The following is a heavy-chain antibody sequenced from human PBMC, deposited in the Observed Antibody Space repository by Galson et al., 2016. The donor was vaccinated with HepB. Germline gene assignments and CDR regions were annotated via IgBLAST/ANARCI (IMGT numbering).Heavy chain of an antibody. D-gene: IGHD3-3*01. CDR2: QNKDERKK. V-gene: IGHV3-7*04. J-gene: IGHJ6*02. CDR1: GFTFSSYW. Sequence: SLRLSCAASGFTFSSYWMNWFPQPPGKGLEGVATQNKDERKKYNWDSVKARSITSRNNAKNSRYLQMNSLRTEDTAVYYCAGGGKYYDFWSGYYLNYYGLDIWGQGTAVTISS. CDR3: AGGGKYYDFWSGYYLNYYGLDI.